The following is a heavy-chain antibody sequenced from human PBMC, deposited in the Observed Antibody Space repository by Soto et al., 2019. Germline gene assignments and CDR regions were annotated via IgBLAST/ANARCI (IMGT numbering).Heavy chain of an antibody. CDR1: GGSINGFY. CDR2: IHDSGST. CDR3: ERGWYFRPVLYYFDF. V-gene: IGHV4-59*01. J-gene: IGHJ4*02. Sequence: SETLSLTCTVFGGSINGFYWSWIRQPPGKGLEWIAYIHDSGSTKYNSSVKSRVTISVDKSKNQFSLDLSSVTAADTAVYYCERGWYFRPVLYYFDFWGQGTLVTVSS. D-gene: IGHD6-19*01.